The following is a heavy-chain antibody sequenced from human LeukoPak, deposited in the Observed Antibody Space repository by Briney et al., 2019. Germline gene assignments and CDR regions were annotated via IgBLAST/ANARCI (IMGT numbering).Heavy chain of an antibody. CDR2: INHSGST. V-gene: IGHV4-34*01. CDR1: GGSVSGYY. CDR3: ARGTRSICWENSYYNYGLDV. J-gene: IGHJ6*02. D-gene: IGHD2-21*01. Sequence: AETLSLTCAAYGGSVSGYYWSWIRQPPGKGLERIGGINHSGSTNYNPSLKSRVTISVDTSKNQFSLNLSSVTAADTAVYYCARGTRSICWENSYYNYGLDVWGLGTTVTVSS.